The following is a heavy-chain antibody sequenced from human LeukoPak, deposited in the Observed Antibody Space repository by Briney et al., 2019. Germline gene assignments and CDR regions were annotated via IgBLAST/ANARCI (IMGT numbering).Heavy chain of an antibody. Sequence: GESLKISCKGSGYTFISYWIGWVRQMPGKGLELMGIIYPGDSDSRYSPSFQGQVTISVDKSISTAYLQWRSLKASDTAMYYCARLMYYGLGTYSPPLDYWGQGTLVTVSS. J-gene: IGHJ4*02. CDR3: ARLMYYGLGTYSPPLDY. V-gene: IGHV5-51*01. CDR2: IYPGDSDS. CDR1: GYTFISYW. D-gene: IGHD3-10*01.